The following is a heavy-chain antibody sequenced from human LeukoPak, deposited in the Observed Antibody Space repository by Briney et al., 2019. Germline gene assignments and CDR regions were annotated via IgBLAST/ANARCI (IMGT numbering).Heavy chain of an antibody. J-gene: IGHJ6*02. Sequence: PSETLSLTCTVSGGSISSYYWSWIRQPAGKGLEWIGRIYTSGSTNYNPSLKSRVTMLVDTSKNQFSLKLSSVTAADTAVYYCARDPGIVVVTAITEYGMDVWGQGTTVTVSS. CDR2: IYTSGST. CDR3: ARDPGIVVVTAITEYGMDV. V-gene: IGHV4-4*07. D-gene: IGHD2-21*02. CDR1: GGSISSYY.